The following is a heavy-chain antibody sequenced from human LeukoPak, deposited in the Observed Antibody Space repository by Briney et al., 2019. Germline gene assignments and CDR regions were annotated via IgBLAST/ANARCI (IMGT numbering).Heavy chain of an antibody. CDR1: GYTFTSYY. CDR3: AREDYLHPWFDP. V-gene: IGHV1-46*01. Sequence: ASVKVSCKASGYTFTSYYMHWVRQAPGQGLEWMGIINPSGGSTSYAQKFQGRVTMTRDTSTSTVYMELSSLRSEDTAVFYCAREDYLHPWFDPWGQGTLVTVSS. J-gene: IGHJ5*02. CDR2: INPSGGST. D-gene: IGHD4/OR15-4a*01.